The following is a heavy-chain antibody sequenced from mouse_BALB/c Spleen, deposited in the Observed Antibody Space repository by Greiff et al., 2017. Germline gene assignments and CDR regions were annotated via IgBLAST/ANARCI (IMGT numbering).Heavy chain of an antibody. CDR2: IRLKSNNYAT. V-gene: IGHV6-6*02. Sequence: EVMLVESGGGLVQPGGSMKLSCVASGFTFSNYWMNWVRQSPEKGLEWVAEIRLKSNNYATHYAESVKGRFTISRDDSKSSVYLQMNNLRAEDTGIYYCTRDDYDRYFDVWGAGTTVTVSS. J-gene: IGHJ1*01. D-gene: IGHD2-4*01. CDR1: GFTFSNYW. CDR3: TRDDYDRYFDV.